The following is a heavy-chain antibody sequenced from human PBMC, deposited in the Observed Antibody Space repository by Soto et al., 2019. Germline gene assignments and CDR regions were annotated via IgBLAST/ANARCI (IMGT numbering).Heavy chain of an antibody. CDR1: GFTFDDYA. D-gene: IGHD2-2*02. J-gene: IGHJ6*03. Sequence: EVQLVESGGGLVQPGRSLRLSCSASGFTFDDYAMHWVRQAPGKGLEWVSGISWNSGSIAYADSVKGRFTISRDNAKNSLYLEMNSLRAEDTALYYCAKGVALEYCTSTSCHNYYMDVWGKGTTVTVSS. V-gene: IGHV3-9*01. CDR2: ISWNSGSI. CDR3: AKGVALEYCTSTSCHNYYMDV.